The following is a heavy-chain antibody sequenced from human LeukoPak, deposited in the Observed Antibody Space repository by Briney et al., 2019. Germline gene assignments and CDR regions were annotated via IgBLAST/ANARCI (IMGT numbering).Heavy chain of an antibody. J-gene: IGHJ4*02. CDR3: ARHLNTAMGHQIDY. Sequence: PSETLSLTCTVSGGSVSSGSYYWSWIRQPPGKGLEWIGYIYYSGSTNYNPSLKSRVTISVDTSKNQFSLKLSSVTAADTAVYYCARHLNTAMGHQIDYWGQGTLVTVSS. CDR1: GGSVSSGSYY. V-gene: IGHV4-61*01. D-gene: IGHD5-18*01. CDR2: IYYSGST.